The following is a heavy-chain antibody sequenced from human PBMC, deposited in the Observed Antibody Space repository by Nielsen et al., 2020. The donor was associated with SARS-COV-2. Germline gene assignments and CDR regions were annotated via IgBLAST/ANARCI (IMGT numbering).Heavy chain of an antibody. V-gene: IGHV4-34*01. CDR2: IDHSGTA. Sequence: SETLSLTCAVYGGSFSGYCWSWIRQPPGKGLEWIGEIDHSGTATLNPSLTGRVTVSVNPSKNQFSLKMTSMTAADTAVYYCARAPDVDVLTGDYPDGFDVWGQGTGVIVSS. D-gene: IGHD3-9*01. CDR1: GGSFSGYC. J-gene: IGHJ3*01. CDR3: ARAPDVDVLTGDYPDGFDV.